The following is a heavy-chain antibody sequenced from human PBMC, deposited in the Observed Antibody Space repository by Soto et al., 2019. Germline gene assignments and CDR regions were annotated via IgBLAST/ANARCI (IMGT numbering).Heavy chain of an antibody. CDR2: VSLTGDRT. J-gene: IGHJ4*02. CDR3: ELVGGYCTPTSCAIDS. D-gene: IGHD2-8*01. V-gene: IGHV3-23*01. Sequence: EVKLLESGGGLFQPGGSLRLSCVASRFDFSSYEMSWVRQAAGKGLEWVSRVSLTGDRTNYAGSVKGRFTVSRDNFKNALYLEMDSLRPDDTAIYYCELVGGYCTPTSCAIDSWGRGAPVTVSS. CDR1: RFDFSSYE.